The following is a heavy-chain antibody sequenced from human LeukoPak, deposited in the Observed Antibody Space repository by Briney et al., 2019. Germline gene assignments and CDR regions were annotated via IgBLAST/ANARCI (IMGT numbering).Heavy chain of an antibody. J-gene: IGHJ5*02. V-gene: IGHV3-53*01. CDR1: GVIVSRNF. CDR3: ARGSGSGWPLDR. CDR2: MYAGGTT. Sequence: QSGGSLRLSCAASGVIVSRNFMSWVRQAPGKGLQWVAIMYAGGTTDYSDSVRGRFHISRDPSNNTLSLQINSLRAEDTAVYYCARGSGSGWPLDRWGQGALVFVSS. D-gene: IGHD6-19*01.